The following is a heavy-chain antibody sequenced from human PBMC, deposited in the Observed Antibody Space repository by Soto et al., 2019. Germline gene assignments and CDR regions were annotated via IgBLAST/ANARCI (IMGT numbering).Heavy chain of an antibody. J-gene: IGHJ1*01. CDR3: ARPRAHSSGGSCYTEYFQH. CDR2: ITPFNGNT. Sequence: ASVKVSCKASGYTFTYRYLHWVRQAPGQALEWMGWITPFNGNTNYAQKFQDRVTITRDRSMSTAYMELSSLRSEDTAVYYCARPRAHSSGGSCYTEYFQHWGQGTLVTVSS. V-gene: IGHV1-45*02. CDR1: GYTFTYRY. D-gene: IGHD2-15*01.